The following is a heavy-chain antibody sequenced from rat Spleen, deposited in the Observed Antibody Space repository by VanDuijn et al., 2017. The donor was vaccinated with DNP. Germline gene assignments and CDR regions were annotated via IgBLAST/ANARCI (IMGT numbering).Heavy chain of an antibody. Sequence: EVQLQESGPGLVKPSQSLSLTCSVTGHSITDSYRWNWIRKFPGNKLEWMGYINSAGNTRYNPSLTSRISITRDTSRNQFFLQVNSVTAEDTATYYCASTQFSGDVNWFAYWGQGTLVTVSS. V-gene: IGHV3-3*01. CDR1: GHSITDSYR. J-gene: IGHJ3*01. D-gene: IGHD1-1*01. CDR2: INSAGNT. CDR3: ASTQFSGDVNWFAY.